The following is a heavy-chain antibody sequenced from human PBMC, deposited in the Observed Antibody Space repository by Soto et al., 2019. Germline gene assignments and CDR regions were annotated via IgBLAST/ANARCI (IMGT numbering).Heavy chain of an antibody. V-gene: IGHV4-39*01. D-gene: IGHD2-15*01. CDR1: GYSVSSSDYY. CDR3: APLSVSLSGPYGIHV. CDR2: MLYSGLT. J-gene: IGHJ6*02. Sequence: SETLSLTCSVSGYSVSSSDYYWAWIRQPPGKGLAWLGSMLYSGLTYYNPSLKSRVTLSVDTSKNQFSVRLNSVTASDTAVYYCAPLSVSLSGPYGIHVWGQGTTVTVSS.